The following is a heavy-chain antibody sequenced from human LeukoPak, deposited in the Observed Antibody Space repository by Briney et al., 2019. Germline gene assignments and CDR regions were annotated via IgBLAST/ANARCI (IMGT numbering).Heavy chain of an antibody. V-gene: IGHV3-49*04. CDR3: TRVSVRGVPNYY. CDR1: GFTFGDYA. CDR2: IRSKAYGGTT. Sequence: PGGSLRLSCTASGFTFGDYAMSWVRQAPGKGLEWVGFIRSKAYGGTTEYAASVKGRFTISRDDSKSIAYLQMNSLKTEDTAVYYCTRVSVRGVPNYYWGQGTPVTVSS. J-gene: IGHJ4*02. D-gene: IGHD3-10*01.